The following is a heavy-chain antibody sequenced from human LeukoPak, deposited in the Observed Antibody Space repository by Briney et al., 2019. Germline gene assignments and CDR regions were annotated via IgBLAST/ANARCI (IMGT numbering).Heavy chain of an antibody. J-gene: IGHJ4*02. CDR2: IRGSGDST. D-gene: IGHD3-10*01. Sequence: GGSLRLSCAASGFTFSSYGMSWVRQAPGKGLGWVSAIRGSGDSTYYADSVKGRFTISRDNSKNTLYLQMNSLRAEDTAVYYCAKADYASGSYGAFDYWGQGTLVTVSS. CDR1: GFTFSSYG. V-gene: IGHV3-23*01. CDR3: AKADYASGSYGAFDY.